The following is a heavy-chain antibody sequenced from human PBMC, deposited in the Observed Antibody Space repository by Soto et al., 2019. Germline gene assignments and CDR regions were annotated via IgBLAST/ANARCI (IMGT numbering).Heavy chain of an antibody. CDR1: GYTFTSYG. Sequence: ASVKVSCKASGYTFTSYGISWVRQAPGQGLEWMGWISAYNGNTNYAQKLQGRVTMTTDTSTSTAYMELRSLRSDDTAVYYCARPLTNTPDSYYFDYWGQGTLVTVSS. V-gene: IGHV1-18*01. J-gene: IGHJ4*02. D-gene: IGHD3-9*01. CDR2: ISAYNGNT. CDR3: ARPLTNTPDSYYFDY.